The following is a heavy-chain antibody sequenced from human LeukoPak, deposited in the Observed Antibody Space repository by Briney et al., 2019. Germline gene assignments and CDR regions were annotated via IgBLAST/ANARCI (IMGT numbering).Heavy chain of an antibody. V-gene: IGHV1-18*01. CDR3: ARGQTYMITFGGVIVSATNWFDP. Sequence: ASVKVSCKASGYTFTNYGITWVRQAPGQGLEWMGWISAYNDDTNYALKLQGRVTMTTETSTSTAYMEVRSLRSDDTAVYYCARGQTYMITFGGVIVSATNWFDPWGQGTLVTVSS. CDR1: GYTFTNYG. J-gene: IGHJ5*02. CDR2: ISAYNDDT. D-gene: IGHD3-16*02.